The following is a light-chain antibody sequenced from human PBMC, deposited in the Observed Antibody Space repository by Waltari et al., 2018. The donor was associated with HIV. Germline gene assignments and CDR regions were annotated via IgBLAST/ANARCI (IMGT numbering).Light chain of an antibody. CDR3: AAWDDTMTGGGV. CDR2: DVN. J-gene: IGLJ7*01. CDR1: SSNIGTNI. V-gene: IGLV1-44*01. Sequence: QPALTQSPSASGTPGQSITISCSGSSSNIGTNIVNWYQQHPGTAPKLLIYDVNQRPSGVPARFSGSKSGTSASLAISGLQSDDEADYYCAAWDDTMTGGGVFGGGTQLTVL.